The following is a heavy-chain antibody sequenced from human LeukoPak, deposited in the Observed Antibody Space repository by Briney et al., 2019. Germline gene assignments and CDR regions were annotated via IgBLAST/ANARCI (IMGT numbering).Heavy chain of an antibody. CDR2: ISWNSGSI. V-gene: IGHV3-9*01. CDR1: GFTFDDYV. D-gene: IGHD1-7*01. CDR3: AKDMDNWNYAIGDAFDI. Sequence: PGRSLRLSCAASGFTFDDYVMHWVRQAPGKGLGCGSGISWNSGSIGYADSVKGRFTISRDNAKNSLYLQMNSLRAEDTALYYCAKDMDNWNYAIGDAFDIWGQGTMVTVSS. J-gene: IGHJ3*02.